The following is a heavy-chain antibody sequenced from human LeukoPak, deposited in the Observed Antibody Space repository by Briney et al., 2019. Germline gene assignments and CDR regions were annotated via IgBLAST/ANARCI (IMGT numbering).Heavy chain of an antibody. CDR2: IYPGDSDT. Sequence: GASLQISCKGSGYSFSSYWIVWVRQLPGKGLEWMGIIYPGDSDTRYSPSFQGQVTISADKSISTPYLQWSSLKASDTAMYYCARLWVATLDSWGQGTLVTVSS. V-gene: IGHV5-51*01. J-gene: IGHJ4*02. D-gene: IGHD5-12*01. CDR1: GYSFSSYW. CDR3: ARLWVATLDS.